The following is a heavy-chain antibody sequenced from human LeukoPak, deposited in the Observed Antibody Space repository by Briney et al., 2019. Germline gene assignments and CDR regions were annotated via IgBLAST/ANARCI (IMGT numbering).Heavy chain of an antibody. CDR3: AKDSHGKWLRLYYFDY. CDR1: GFTFGSYG. CDR2: IRYDGSNK. J-gene: IGHJ4*02. V-gene: IGHV3-30*02. D-gene: IGHD5-12*01. Sequence: PGGSLRLSCAASGFTFGSYGMHWVRQAPGKGLEWVAFIRYDGSNKYYADSVKGRFTISRDNSKNTLYLQMNSLRAEDTAVYYCAKDSHGKWLRLYYFDYWGQGTLVTVSS.